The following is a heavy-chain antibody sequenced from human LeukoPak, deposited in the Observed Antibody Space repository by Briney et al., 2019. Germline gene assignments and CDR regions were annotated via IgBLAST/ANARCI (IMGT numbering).Heavy chain of an antibody. CDR3: AREGYCTGGNCYSLDYSDW. CDR2: INTDGSST. D-gene: IGHD2-15*01. Sequence: GGSLRLSCAASRFTFSNYWMHWVRQAPGKGLVWVSRINTDGSSTSYADSVKGRFSISRDNAKNTLYLQMNSLRAEDTAVYYCAREGYCTGGNCYSLDYSDWWGQGTLVTVTS. CDR1: RFTFSNYW. V-gene: IGHV3-74*01. J-gene: IGHJ4*02.